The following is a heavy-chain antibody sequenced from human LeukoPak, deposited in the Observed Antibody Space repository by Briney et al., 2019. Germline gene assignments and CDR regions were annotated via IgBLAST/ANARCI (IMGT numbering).Heavy chain of an antibody. CDR1: GGTFSSSA. V-gene: IGHV1-69*06. J-gene: IGHJ4*02. CDR2: IIPISGTA. D-gene: IGHD3-3*01. CDR3: ARMRFLEWSLFDY. Sequence: SVKVSCKAAGGTFSSSAFSWVRQAPGQGLEWMGGIIPISGTAYYAQKFQGRATITADKSTSTVYMELSSLRSEDTAVYYCARMRFLEWSLFDYWGQGTLVTVSS.